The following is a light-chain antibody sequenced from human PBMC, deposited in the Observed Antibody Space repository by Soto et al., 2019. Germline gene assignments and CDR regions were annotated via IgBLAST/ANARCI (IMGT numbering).Light chain of an antibody. CDR1: QSVSSY. CDR3: QQRSNWPIT. CDR2: DAS. J-gene: IGKJ5*01. V-gene: IGKV3-11*01. Sequence: IVLTQSPATLSLSPGERATLSCGASQSVSSYLAWYQQRHGQAPRLLIYDASNRATGIPARFSGSESGTDGTITISSLEKEDVSVYYCQQRSNWPITFGQGTRLEIK.